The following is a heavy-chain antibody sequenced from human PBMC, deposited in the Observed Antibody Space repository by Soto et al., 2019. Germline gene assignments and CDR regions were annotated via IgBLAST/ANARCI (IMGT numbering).Heavy chain of an antibody. V-gene: IGHV1-46*01. J-gene: IGHJ4*02. CDR1: GYTFTHYY. CDR2: INPNGGST. D-gene: IGHD5-18*01. Sequence: ASVKISCKASGYTFTHYYMHWVRQAPGQGLEWMGIINPNGGSTTYAQRFRAGFTMTRDTSTSTVYMELSSLRSEDSAVYYCATSVNSDMAFECWGQGTLVTVSS. CDR3: ATSVNSDMAFEC.